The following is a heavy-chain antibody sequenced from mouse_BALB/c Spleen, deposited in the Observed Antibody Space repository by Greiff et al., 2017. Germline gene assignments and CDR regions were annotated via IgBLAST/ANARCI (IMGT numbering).Heavy chain of an antibody. D-gene: IGHD2-1*01. J-gene: IGHJ4*01. CDR1: GFTFSSFG. CDR2: ISSGSSTI. Sequence: DVQLQESGGGLVQPGGSRKLSCAASGFTFSSFGMHWVRQAPEKGLEWVAYISSGSSTIYYADTVKGRFTISRDNPKNTLFLQMTSLRSEDTAMYYCARNGNYEDAMDYWGQGTSVTVSS. CDR3: ARNGNYEDAMDY. V-gene: IGHV5-17*02.